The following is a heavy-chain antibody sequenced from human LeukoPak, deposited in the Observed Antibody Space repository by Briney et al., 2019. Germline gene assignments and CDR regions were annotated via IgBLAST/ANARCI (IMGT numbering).Heavy chain of an antibody. D-gene: IGHD6-13*01. Sequence: ASVKVSCKASGYTFTGHYMHWIRQAPGQGLEWMGWINPNSGDTHYAQMFQGRVTMTRDTSINAAYMELRRVRSDDTAVYYCAKSAQYSSAWFTGSFDYWGQGTLVTVSS. CDR2: INPNSGDT. J-gene: IGHJ4*02. V-gene: IGHV1-2*02. CDR1: GYTFTGHY. CDR3: AKSAQYSSAWFTGSFDY.